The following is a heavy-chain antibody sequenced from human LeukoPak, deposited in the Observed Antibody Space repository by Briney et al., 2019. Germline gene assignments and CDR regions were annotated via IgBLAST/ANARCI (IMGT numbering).Heavy chain of an antibody. CDR2: ISSSSSTI. J-gene: IGHJ3*02. Sequence: PWGSLRLSCAASGFSFSSNYMSWVRQAPGKGLECVSYISSSSSTIYYADSVKGRFTISRDNAKNSLYLQMNSLRAEDTAVYYCARGSAARGAIDIWGQGTMVTVSS. CDR1: GFSFSSNY. V-gene: IGHV3-48*01. D-gene: IGHD3-10*01. CDR3: ARGSAARGAIDI.